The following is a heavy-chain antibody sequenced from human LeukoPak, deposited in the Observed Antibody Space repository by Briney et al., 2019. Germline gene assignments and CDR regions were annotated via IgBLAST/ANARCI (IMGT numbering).Heavy chain of an antibody. D-gene: IGHD3-10*01. CDR1: GGSISSYY. CDR3: ARIDTYGSGMFNP. Sequence: SETLSLTCTVSGGSISSYYWSWIRQPPGRGLEWIGYTSYSGSTDYNPSLRSRVTLSVDTSKNQLSLKLSSVTAADTAVYYCARIDTYGSGMFNPWGQGTLVTVSS. J-gene: IGHJ5*02. CDR2: TSYSGST. V-gene: IGHV4-59*12.